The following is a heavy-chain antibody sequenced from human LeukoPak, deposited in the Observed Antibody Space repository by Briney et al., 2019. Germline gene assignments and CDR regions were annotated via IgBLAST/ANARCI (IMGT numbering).Heavy chain of an antibody. Sequence: PGGSLRLSCVASGFSFSSYWMAWVRQAPGKGLEWVANIKYDGSHKYYVDSVKGRFTISRDNAKNSVYLQMNSLRVDDTAVYFCASSHDSSGNDWGQGTVVTVSS. J-gene: IGHJ4*02. V-gene: IGHV3-7*01. CDR3: ASSHDSSGND. D-gene: IGHD3-22*01. CDR2: IKYDGSHK. CDR1: GFSFSSYW.